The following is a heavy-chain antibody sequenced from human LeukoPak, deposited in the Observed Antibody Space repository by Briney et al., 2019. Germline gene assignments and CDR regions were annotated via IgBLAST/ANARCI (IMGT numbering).Heavy chain of an antibody. V-gene: IGHV3-23*01. CDR3: AKRGIAVTVSVDY. D-gene: IGHD6-19*01. Sequence: PGGSLRLSCAASGFTFSSYAMSWVCHAPGQGLEWVSGIRGSGGSTNYADSVKGRFTISRDNSTNTLYLQMNSLRAEDTAVYYCAKRGIAVTVSVDYWGQGVLVTVSS. CDR1: GFTFSSYA. J-gene: IGHJ4*02. CDR2: IRGSGGST.